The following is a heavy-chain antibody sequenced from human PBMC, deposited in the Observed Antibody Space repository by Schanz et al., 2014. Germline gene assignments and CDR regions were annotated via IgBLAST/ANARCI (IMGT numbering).Heavy chain of an antibody. Sequence: PGGSLRLSCAASGFTFSDYYMSWIRQAPGKGLEWVSYISSSGSYTNYADSVKGRFTTSRDNGKNSLYLQMNSLRADDTAVYYCARDLLVSHYDFWSGNDYWGQGTLVTVSS. CDR1: GFTFSDYY. CDR3: ARDLLVSHYDFWSGNDY. CDR2: ISSSGSYT. V-gene: IGHV3-11*06. J-gene: IGHJ4*02. D-gene: IGHD3-3*01.